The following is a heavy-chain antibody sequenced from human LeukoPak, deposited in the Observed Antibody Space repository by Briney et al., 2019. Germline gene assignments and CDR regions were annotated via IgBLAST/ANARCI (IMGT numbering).Heavy chain of an antibody. CDR2: IYYSGST. Sequence: PSQTLSLTCTISGGSISSGGYYWSWIRQHPGKGLEWIGYIYYSGSTYYNPSLKSRVTIPVDTSKNQFSLKLSSVTAADTAVYYCARYYYYDSSGYYYVFDYWGQGTLVTVSS. CDR1: GGSISSGGYY. J-gene: IGHJ4*02. D-gene: IGHD3-22*01. V-gene: IGHV4-31*03. CDR3: ARYYYYDSSGYYYVFDY.